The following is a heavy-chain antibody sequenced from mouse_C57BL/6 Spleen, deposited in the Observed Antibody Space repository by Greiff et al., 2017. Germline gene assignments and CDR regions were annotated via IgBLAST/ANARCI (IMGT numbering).Heavy chain of an antibody. V-gene: IGHV1-18*01. D-gene: IGHD2-3*01. J-gene: IGHJ2*01. Sequence: VQLQQSGPELVKPGASVKIPCKASGYTFTDYNMDWVKQSHGKSLEWIGDINPNNGGTIYNQKFKGKATLTVEKSSSTAYMELRSLTSEDTAVYYCARKEDGYYYFDYWGQGTTLTVSS. CDR1: GYTFTDYN. CDR3: ARKEDGYYYFDY. CDR2: INPNNGGT.